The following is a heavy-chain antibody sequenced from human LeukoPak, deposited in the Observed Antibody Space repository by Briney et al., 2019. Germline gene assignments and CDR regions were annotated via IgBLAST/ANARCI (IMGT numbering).Heavy chain of an antibody. CDR3: AASLWFGIYPDY. CDR1: SGSFSGYY. J-gene: IGHJ4*02. D-gene: IGHD3-10*01. V-gene: IGHV4-34*01. CDR2: FNHNWGA. Sequence: SETLSLTCAVYSGSFSGYYWTWFRQPPGKGLEWIGEFNHNWGAKYNPSLKSRVTISVDTSKNHLSLSLNSVTAADTAVYYCAASLWFGIYPDYWGQGTLVTVSS.